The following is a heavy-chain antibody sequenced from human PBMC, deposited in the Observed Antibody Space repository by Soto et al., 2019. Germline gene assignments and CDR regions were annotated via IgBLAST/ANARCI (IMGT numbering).Heavy chain of an antibody. Sequence: QITLKESGPTLVKPTQTLTLTCTFSGFSLSTSGVGVGWIRQPPGKALEWLEVIYWDDDKRSSSSLKSRLTITKDTSKNQVVLTMTNMDPVDTATYYCAHHPYYGLAPYSFDYWGQGILVTVSS. CDR1: GFSLSTSGVG. V-gene: IGHV2-5*02. CDR3: AHHPYYGLAPYSFDY. J-gene: IGHJ4*02. CDR2: IYWDDDK. D-gene: IGHD3-10*01.